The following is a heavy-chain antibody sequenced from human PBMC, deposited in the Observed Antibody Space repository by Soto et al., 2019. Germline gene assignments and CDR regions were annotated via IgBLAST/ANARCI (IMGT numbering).Heavy chain of an antibody. CDR3: ATYDFWSGLFDY. CDR2: IYHTGST. D-gene: IGHD3-3*01. CDR1: RASITDAKW. J-gene: IGHJ4*02. Sequence: QVQLLESGPGLVKPSGTLSLTCAVSRASITDAKWWSWVRQAPGKGLEWIGEIYHTGSTSYNPSLTSRVTTSVDKSNNQFLLKLRPVTAADTAVYYCATYDFWSGLFDYWGQGILVTVSP. V-gene: IGHV4-4*02.